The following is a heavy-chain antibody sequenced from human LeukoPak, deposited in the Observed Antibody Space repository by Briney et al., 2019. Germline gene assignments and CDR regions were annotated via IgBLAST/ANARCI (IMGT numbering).Heavy chain of an antibody. J-gene: IGHJ3*02. CDR1: GFTFSSYA. CDR3: AKVLNYYGSGSYGAYDAFDI. V-gene: IGHV3-23*01. CDR2: ISGSGGST. Sequence: GGSLRLSCAASGFTFSSYAMSWVRQAPGKGLEWVSAISGSGGSTYYADSVKGRFTISRDNSKNTLYLQMNSLRAEDTAVYYCAKVLNYYGSGSYGAYDAFDIWGQGTMVTVSS. D-gene: IGHD3-10*01.